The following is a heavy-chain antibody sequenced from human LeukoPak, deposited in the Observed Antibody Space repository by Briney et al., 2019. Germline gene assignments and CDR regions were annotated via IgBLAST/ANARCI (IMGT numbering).Heavy chain of an antibody. CDR1: GFTFSSYA. CDR2: IVGSGGNT. J-gene: IGHJ4*02. CDR3: AKLRGGSCYAAADY. D-gene: IGHD2-15*01. Sequence: GGSLRLSCAASGFTFSSYAMSWVRQAPGEGLEWVSSIVGSGGNTFYADSVKGRFTISRDNSKNTLYLQMNSLRAEDTAVYYCAKLRGGSCYAAADYWGQGTLVTVSS. V-gene: IGHV3-23*01.